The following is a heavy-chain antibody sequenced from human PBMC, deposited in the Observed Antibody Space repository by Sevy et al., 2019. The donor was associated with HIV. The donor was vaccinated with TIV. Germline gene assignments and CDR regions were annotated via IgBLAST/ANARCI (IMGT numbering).Heavy chain of an antibody. J-gene: IGHJ3*02. CDR1: GFTFSSYS. V-gene: IGHV3-21*01. D-gene: IGHD1-26*01. CDR3: ARDPSGSYDNDAFDI. CDR2: ISSSSSYI. Sequence: GGSLRLSCAASGFTFSSYSMNWVRQAPGKGLEWVSSISSSSSYIYYADSVKGRFTISRDNAKNSLYLQMNSLRAEDTAVYYCARDPSGSYDNDAFDIWGQWTMVTVSS.